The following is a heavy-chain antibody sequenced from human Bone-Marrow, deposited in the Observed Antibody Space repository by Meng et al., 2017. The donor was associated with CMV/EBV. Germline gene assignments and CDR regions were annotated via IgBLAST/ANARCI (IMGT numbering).Heavy chain of an antibody. CDR2: IAYEGSNK. J-gene: IGHJ4*02. D-gene: IGHD5-12*01. CDR3: ARDSDHSGYKSYFAY. Sequence: GGSLRLSFEASGFTFSRYTMHGVRQAPGKGPEGVAVIAYEGSNKFYADPVRGRLTISRDNSKNTLYLQMNSQGAEGRAGYYCARDSDHSGYKSYFAYWGQGNRVTGSS. CDR1: GFTFSRYT. V-gene: IGHV3-30*04.